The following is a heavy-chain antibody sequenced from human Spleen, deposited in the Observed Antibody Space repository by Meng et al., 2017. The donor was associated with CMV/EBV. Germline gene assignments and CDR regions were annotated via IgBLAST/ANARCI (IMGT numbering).Heavy chain of an antibody. V-gene: IGHV3-21*01. J-gene: IGHJ6*02. Sequence: GESLKISCPASGFTFSSYSMNWVRQAPGKGLEWVSSISSSSTYIYYADSVKGRFTISRDNAKNSLYLQMNSLRAEDTAVYYCAREGLSDYYYPTMDVWGQGTTVTVSS. CDR2: ISSSSTYI. CDR1: GFTFSSYS. D-gene: IGHD3-16*02. CDR3: AREGLSDYYYPTMDV.